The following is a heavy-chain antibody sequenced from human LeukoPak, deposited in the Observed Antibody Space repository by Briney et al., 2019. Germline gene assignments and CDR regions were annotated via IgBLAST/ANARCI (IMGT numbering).Heavy chain of an antibody. CDR2: IYYSGST. CDR3: ARTIYYMDV. Sequence: SETLSLTCTVSGGSLSSYYWSWIRQPPGKGLEWIGYIYYSGSTNSNPSLKSRVTMSVDTSKKQFSLKLSSVTAADTAVYYCARTIYYMDVWGKGTTVTISS. CDR1: GGSLSSYY. J-gene: IGHJ6*03. D-gene: IGHD5-24*01. V-gene: IGHV4-59*12.